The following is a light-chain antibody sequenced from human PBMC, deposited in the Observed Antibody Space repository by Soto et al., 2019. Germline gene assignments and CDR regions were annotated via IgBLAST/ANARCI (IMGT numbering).Light chain of an antibody. CDR3: QTWDNSPSVV. V-gene: IGLV3-1*01. CDR2: QDN. J-gene: IGLJ2*01. Sequence: SYELTQAPSVSVSPGQTASITCSGDKLGDKYASWYQQKAGQSPVLVIYQDNKRPSGVPERISGSNSGSTATLTISGVQAMDEADYYCQTWDNSPSVVFGGGTQLTVL. CDR1: KLGDKY.